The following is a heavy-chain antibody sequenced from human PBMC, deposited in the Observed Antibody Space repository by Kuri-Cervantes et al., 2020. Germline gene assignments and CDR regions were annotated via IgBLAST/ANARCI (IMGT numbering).Heavy chain of an antibody. CDR3: ARDRRRGDYIYYFDY. CDR1: GFTVSSNY. J-gene: IGHJ4*02. CDR2: IYSGGST. V-gene: IGHV3-53*05. Sequence: GGSLRLSCAASGFTVSSNYMSWVRQAPGKGLEWASVIYSGGSTYYADSVKGRFTISRDNSKNTLYLQMNSLRAEDTAVYYCARDRRRGDYIYYFDYWGQGTLVTVSS. D-gene: IGHD4-11*01.